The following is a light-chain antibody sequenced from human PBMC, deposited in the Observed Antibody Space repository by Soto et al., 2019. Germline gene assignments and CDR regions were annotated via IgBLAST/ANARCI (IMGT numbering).Light chain of an antibody. V-gene: IGKV1-5*03. CDR2: KAS. J-gene: IGKJ2*01. Sequence: DIQMTQSPSTLSASIGDRVTITCRASQTITSSLAWYQQKPGTAPKLLIYKASLLESGVPSRFSGSGSGTEFTLTITNLQADDFATYYCQQSKTYSYTFGQGTKLEIK. CDR3: QQSKTYSYT. CDR1: QTITSS.